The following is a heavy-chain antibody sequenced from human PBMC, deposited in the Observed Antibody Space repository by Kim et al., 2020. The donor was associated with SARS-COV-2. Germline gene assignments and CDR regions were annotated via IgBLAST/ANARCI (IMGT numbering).Heavy chain of an antibody. D-gene: IGHD1-26*01. CDR1: GYSFSNAW. Sequence: GGSLRLSCAASGYSFSNAWMSWVRQAPGKGLEWVGRIKRKAEGGTLDYAASVKGSISNSRDDSKNKLYLQVDILKTEDTAVYYCAREVGATSSYCYGMDVWGQGTTVTVSS. CDR3: AREVGATSSYCYGMDV. J-gene: IGHJ6*02. V-gene: IGHV3-15*01. CDR2: IKRKAEGGTL.